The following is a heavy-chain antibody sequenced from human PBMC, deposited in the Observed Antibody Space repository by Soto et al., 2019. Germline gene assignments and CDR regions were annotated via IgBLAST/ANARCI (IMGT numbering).Heavy chain of an antibody. CDR3: ARDQLKSGDHWFDP. CDR2: FDPEDGET. Sequence: ASVKVSCKVSGYTLTELSMHWVRQAPGKGLEWMGGFDPEDGETIYAQKSQGRVTMTTDTSTSTAYMELRSLRSDDTAVYYCARDQLKSGDHWFDPWGQGTLVTVSS. V-gene: IGHV1-24*01. J-gene: IGHJ5*02. CDR1: GYTLTELS. D-gene: IGHD2-2*01.